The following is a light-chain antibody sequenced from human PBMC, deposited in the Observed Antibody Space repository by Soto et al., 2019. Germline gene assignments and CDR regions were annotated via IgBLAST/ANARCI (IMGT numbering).Light chain of an antibody. Sequence: QSALTQPPSASGSPGQSVTISCTATSGDVGGYNYVSWYQQHPGKAPKLMIFEVSERPSGVPDRFSASKSGNTASLTVSVLQAEDEADYYCSSYAGSNNYVFGTGTKVTVL. CDR1: SGDVGGYNY. CDR3: SSYAGSNNYV. CDR2: EVS. J-gene: IGLJ1*01. V-gene: IGLV2-8*01.